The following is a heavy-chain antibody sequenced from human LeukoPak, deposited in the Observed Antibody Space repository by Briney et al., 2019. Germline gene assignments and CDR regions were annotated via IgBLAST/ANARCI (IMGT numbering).Heavy chain of an antibody. CDR1: GYTFSSYG. J-gene: IGHJ5*02. Sequence: ASVKVSCKASGYTFSSYGISWVRQPPGQGLEWMGWISAYNGNTNYAQKLQGRGTMTTDTSTSTAYMELRSPRSDDTAVYYCARAEGSTSRNWFDPWGQGTLVTVSS. D-gene: IGHD2-2*01. V-gene: IGHV1-18*01. CDR2: ISAYNGNT. CDR3: ARAEGSTSRNWFDP.